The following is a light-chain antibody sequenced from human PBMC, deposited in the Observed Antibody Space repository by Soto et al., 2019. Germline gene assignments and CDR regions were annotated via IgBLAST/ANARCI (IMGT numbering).Light chain of an antibody. V-gene: IGLV2-8*01. Sequence: HSALTQPPSASGSPGQSVTLSCSGISSDIRDSNYVSWYQQHPGKAPKLVVSEVTKRPSGVPDRFSGSRSGTTAFLTISGLQTEDEADYYCGSKAGSDKHVVFGGGTKVTVL. CDR3: GSKAGSDKHVV. J-gene: IGLJ2*01. CDR2: EVT. CDR1: SSDIRDSNY.